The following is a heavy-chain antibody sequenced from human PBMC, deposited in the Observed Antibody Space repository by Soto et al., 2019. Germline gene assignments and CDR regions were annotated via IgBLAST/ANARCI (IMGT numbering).Heavy chain of an antibody. J-gene: IGHJ4*02. V-gene: IGHV3-9*01. CDR1: GFTFDDYA. Sequence: GGSLRLSCAASGFTFDDYAMHWVRQAPGKGLEWVSGISWNSGSIGYADSVKGRFTISRDNAKNSLYLQMNSLRGEDPALYYGEKDGGGANYDILTGYFDYWGQGTLVTVSS. CDR3: EKDGGGANYDILTGYFDY. CDR2: ISWNSGSI. D-gene: IGHD3-9*01.